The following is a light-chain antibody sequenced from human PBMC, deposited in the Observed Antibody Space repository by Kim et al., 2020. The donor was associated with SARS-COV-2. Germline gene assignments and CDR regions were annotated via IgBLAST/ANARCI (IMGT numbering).Light chain of an antibody. J-gene: IGKJ1*01. CDR3: QQYGSSRM. V-gene: IGKV3-20*01. CDR2: RAS. Sequence: LEPGERATRSWRAGRSVGGSYLAWYKQKPGQAPRLLIYRASSRATGIPERFSGSGSGTDFTLTISRLEPEDFAVYYCQQYGSSRMFGQGTKVDIK. CDR1: RSVGGSY.